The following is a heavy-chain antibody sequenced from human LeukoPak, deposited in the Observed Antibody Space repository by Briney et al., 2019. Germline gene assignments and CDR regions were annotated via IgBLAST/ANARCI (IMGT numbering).Heavy chain of an antibody. Sequence: GASVKVSCKASGYTFTSYYMHWVRQAPGQGLEWMGIINPSGGSTSYAQKFQGRVTMTRDTSISTAYMELSRLRSDDTAVYYCAREGGGDAFDIWGQGTMVTVSS. CDR1: GYTFTSYY. D-gene: IGHD3-10*01. CDR3: AREGGGDAFDI. V-gene: IGHV1-46*01. CDR2: INPSGGST. J-gene: IGHJ3*02.